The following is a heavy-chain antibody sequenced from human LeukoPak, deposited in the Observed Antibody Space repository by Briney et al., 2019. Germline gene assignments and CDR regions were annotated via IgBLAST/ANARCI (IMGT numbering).Heavy chain of an antibody. V-gene: IGHV3-23*01. CDR2: ISNGGGST. D-gene: IGHD4-17*01. J-gene: IGHJ4*02. CDR1: GFTFTNYA. CDR3: ARGGAVTRYASAPDY. Sequence: GGSLRLSCAASGFTFTNYAMGWVRQAPGKGPEWVSSISNGGGSTYYADSVKGRFTISRDNSKNTLFLQMNSLRADDTAVYYCARGGAVTRYASAPDYWGQGTLVTVSS.